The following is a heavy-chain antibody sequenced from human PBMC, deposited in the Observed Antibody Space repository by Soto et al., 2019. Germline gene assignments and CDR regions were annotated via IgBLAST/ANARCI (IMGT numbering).Heavy chain of an antibody. V-gene: IGHV4-39*01. CDR3: ARRGSGSYPDY. D-gene: IGHD3-10*01. J-gene: IGHJ4*02. CDR1: GGSISSSSYY. Sequence: LSLTCTVSGGSISSSSYYWGWIRQPPGKGLEWIGSIYYSGSTYYNPSLKSRVTISVDTSKNQFSLKLSSVTAADTAVYYCARRGSGSYPDYWGQGTLVTVSS. CDR2: IYYSGST.